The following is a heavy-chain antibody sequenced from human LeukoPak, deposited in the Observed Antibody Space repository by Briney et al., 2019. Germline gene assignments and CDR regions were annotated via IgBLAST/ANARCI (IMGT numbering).Heavy chain of an antibody. CDR2: IYYTVVT. D-gene: IGHD4-23*01. CDR1: GGYIITSGHC. V-gene: IGHV4-39*07. CDR3: ARERSSSGGHSWFDP. Sequence: SETLSLTCTVAGGYIITSGHCWGWIRQPPGKGLEWIGSIYYTVVTSTNPFFRSRMSISVDTSKNQFSLNLTAVTAADAAVYCARERSSSGGHSWFDPWGQGTLVTVSS. J-gene: IGHJ5*02.